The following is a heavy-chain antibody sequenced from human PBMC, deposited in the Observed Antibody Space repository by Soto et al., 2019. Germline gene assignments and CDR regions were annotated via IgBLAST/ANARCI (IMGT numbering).Heavy chain of an antibody. J-gene: IGHJ4*02. CDR1: GFTFSNAW. V-gene: IGHV3-15*01. CDR3: TTGPVLLWFGELSNPDY. CDR2: IKSKTDGGTT. Sequence: GGSLRLSCAASGFTFSNAWMSWVRQAPGKGLEWVGRIKSKTDGGTTDYAAPVKGRFTISRDDSKNTLYLQMNSLKTEDTAVYYCTTGPVLLWFGELSNPDYWGQGTLVTVSS. D-gene: IGHD3-10*01.